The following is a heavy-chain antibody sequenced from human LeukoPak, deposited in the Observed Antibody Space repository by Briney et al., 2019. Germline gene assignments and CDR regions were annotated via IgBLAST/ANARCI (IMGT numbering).Heavy chain of an antibody. CDR1: GVSFSGYY. CDR2: INHSGST. V-gene: IGHV4-34*01. J-gene: IGHJ6*02. D-gene: IGHD1-14*01. CDR3: ARGSEPPDPGENYYGMDV. Sequence: SETLSLTCAVYGVSFSGYYWSWLRQPPGKGLEWIGEINHSGSTNYNQSLKSRVTISVDTSKNQFSLKLSSVTAEDTAVYYCARGSEPPDPGENYYGMDVWGQGTTVTVSS.